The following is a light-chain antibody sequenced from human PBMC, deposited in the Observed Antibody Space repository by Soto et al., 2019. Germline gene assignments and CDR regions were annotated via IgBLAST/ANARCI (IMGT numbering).Light chain of an antibody. J-gene: IGLJ1*01. V-gene: IGLV2-14*01. Sequence: QSALTQPASVSGSPGQSITISCTGTSSDDGSYNYVSWYQQHPGKAPKLMIYEVSTRPSGVSSRFSGSKSGNTASLTISGLQAEDEADYYCSSYSSSSTVFGTGTKLTVL. CDR3: SSYSSSSTV. CDR1: SSDDGSYNY. CDR2: EVS.